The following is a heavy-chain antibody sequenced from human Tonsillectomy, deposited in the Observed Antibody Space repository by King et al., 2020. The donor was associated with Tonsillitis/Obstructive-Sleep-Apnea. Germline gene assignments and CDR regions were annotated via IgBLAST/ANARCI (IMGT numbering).Heavy chain of an antibody. CDR2: ISYDGSNK. CDR1: GFTFSSYG. V-gene: IGHV3-30*18. Sequence: VQLVESGGGGVQPGRSLRLSCAASGFTFSSYGMHWVRQAPGKGLEWVAVISYDGSNKYYADTVKGRFTISRDNSKNTLYLQMNSLRAEDTAVYYCAKDLDSSTSCQRTLGAGAFDIWGQGTMVTVSS. CDR3: AKDLDSSTSCQRTLGAGAFDI. D-gene: IGHD2-2*01. J-gene: IGHJ3*02.